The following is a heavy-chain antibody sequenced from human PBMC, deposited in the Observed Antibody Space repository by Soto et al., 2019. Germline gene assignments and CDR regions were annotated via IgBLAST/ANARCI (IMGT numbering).Heavy chain of an antibody. Sequence: EASEKVSCKASGYTFTSYGISWVRQAPGQGLEWMGWISAYNGNTNYAQKLQGRVTMTTDISTSTAYMELRSLRSDDTAVYYCARATVAGIFAWFDPWGQGTLVTVSS. J-gene: IGHJ5*02. CDR2: ISAYNGNT. V-gene: IGHV1-18*04. D-gene: IGHD6-19*01. CDR1: GYTFTSYG. CDR3: ARATVAGIFAWFDP.